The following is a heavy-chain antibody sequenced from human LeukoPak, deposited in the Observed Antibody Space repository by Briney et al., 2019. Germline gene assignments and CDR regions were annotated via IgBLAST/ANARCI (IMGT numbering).Heavy chain of an antibody. J-gene: IGHJ4*02. V-gene: IGHV4-39*07. D-gene: IGHD3-10*01. CDR1: GGSISSSSYY. CDR3: ARGDYYGSGTLDY. Sequence: SETLSLTCTVSGGSISSSSYYWGWIRQPPGKGLEWIGSIYYSGSTYYNPSLKSRVTMSIDTSKNQFSLRLTSVTAADTAVYYCARGDYYGSGTLDYWGQGTLVTVSS. CDR2: IYYSGST.